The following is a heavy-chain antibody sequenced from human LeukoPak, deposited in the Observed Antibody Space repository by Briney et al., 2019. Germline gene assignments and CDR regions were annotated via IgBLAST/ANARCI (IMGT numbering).Heavy chain of an antibody. J-gene: IGHJ5*02. CDR3: AKGLEVESRLDL. CDR1: GFTFSSYG. Sequence: GGTLRLSCAASGFTFSSYGMSWVRQAPGKGLQWVSGIRGTDKTYYADSVMGRFTISRDNSRNMLLLQMDSLRVDDTAVYYCAKGLEVESRLDLWGQGTLVSVSS. D-gene: IGHD1-1*01. CDR2: IRGTDKT. V-gene: IGHV3-23*01.